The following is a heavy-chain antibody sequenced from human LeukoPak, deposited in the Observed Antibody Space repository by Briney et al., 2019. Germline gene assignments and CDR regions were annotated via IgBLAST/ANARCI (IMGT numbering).Heavy chain of an antibody. V-gene: IGHV4-59*08. Sequence: SETLSLTCTVSGGSISSYYWTWIRQPPGKGLEWIGYIYYSGNTNYNPSLKSRVTISIDTSKNQFSLKLSSVTAADTAVYYCARVGDGLFDYWGQGTLVTVSS. D-gene: IGHD1-26*01. J-gene: IGHJ4*02. CDR3: ARVGDGLFDY. CDR1: GGSISSYY. CDR2: IYYSGNT.